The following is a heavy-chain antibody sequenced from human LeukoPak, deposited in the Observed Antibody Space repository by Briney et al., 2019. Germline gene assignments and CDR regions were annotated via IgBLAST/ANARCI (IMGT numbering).Heavy chain of an antibody. CDR1: GDSINSLDL. CDR3: AVLVGRYSSAFYYYYFDY. Sequence: SGTLSLTCTVSGDSINSLDLWSWVRQPPGKGLEWIGEMYLSGTTHSNPSVKSRVTISIDKSKNQFFLNLSSVTAADTAVYYFAVLVGRYSSAFYYYYFDYRGRGTLVTVSS. CDR2: MYLSGTT. V-gene: IGHV4-4*02. D-gene: IGHD3-22*01. J-gene: IGHJ4*02.